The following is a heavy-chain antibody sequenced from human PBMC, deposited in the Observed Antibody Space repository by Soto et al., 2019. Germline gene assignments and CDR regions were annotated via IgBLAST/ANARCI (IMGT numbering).Heavy chain of an antibody. CDR1: GGSISSSSYY. CDR2: IYYSGST. CDR3: ARVGVPAAGGWH. J-gene: IGHJ4*02. D-gene: IGHD2-2*01. Sequence: QLQLQESGPGLVKPSETLSLTCTVSGGSISSSSYYWGWIRQPPGKGLEWIGSIYYSGSTYYNPSLKSRVTISVDTSKNQFSLKLSSVTAADTAVYYCARVGVPAAGGWHWGQGTLVTVSS. V-gene: IGHV4-39*01.